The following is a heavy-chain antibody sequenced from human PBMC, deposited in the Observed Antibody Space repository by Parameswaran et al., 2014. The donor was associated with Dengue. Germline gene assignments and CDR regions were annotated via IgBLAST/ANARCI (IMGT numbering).Heavy chain of an antibody. V-gene: IGHV1-45*02. D-gene: IGHD2-8*01. CDR3: ARSGDCTNGVCSNWFDP. Sequence: WVRQAPGQALEWMGWITPFNGNTNYAQKFQDRVTITRDRSMSTAYMELSSLRSEDTAMYYCARSGDCTNGVCSNWFDPWGQGTLVTVSS. J-gene: IGHJ5*02. CDR2: ITPFNGNT.